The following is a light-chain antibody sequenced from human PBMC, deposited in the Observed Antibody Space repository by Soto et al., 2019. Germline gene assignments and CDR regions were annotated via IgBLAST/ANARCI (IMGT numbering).Light chain of an antibody. CDR1: QGIANH. V-gene: IGKV1-27*01. Sequence: IQMTQSPSSLSASVGDRVNITCRASQGIANHLPWYQQQPGKVPRLLIDAASTLQSGVPSRFSGSGSKREFTLTITNLQPEDVATYYCQKYDGVPLTFGGGTKVEIK. J-gene: IGKJ4*01. CDR2: AAS. CDR3: QKYDGVPLT.